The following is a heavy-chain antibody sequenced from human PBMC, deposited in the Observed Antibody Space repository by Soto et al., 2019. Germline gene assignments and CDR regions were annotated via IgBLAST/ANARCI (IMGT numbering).Heavy chain of an antibody. CDR3: AQDRGWGVVSPSHDY. V-gene: IGHV3-23*01. J-gene: IGHJ4*02. CDR2: IRGTGGET. D-gene: IGHD2-21*01. CDR1: GFTFRNFV. Sequence: EVQLLESGGGMVQPGGSLRVSCAASGFTFRNFVMSWVRQAPGKGLEWVSAIRGTGGETFYADSVKGRFTISRDNYKNTFYLQMNSLRDEDTALYFCAQDRGWGVVSPSHDYWGQGTLVTVSS.